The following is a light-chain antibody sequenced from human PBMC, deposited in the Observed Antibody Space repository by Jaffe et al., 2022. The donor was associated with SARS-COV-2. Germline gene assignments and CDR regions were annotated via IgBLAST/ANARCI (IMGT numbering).Light chain of an antibody. Sequence: QSVLTQPPSASGAPGQRVTISCSGSSSNIGSHTVSWYQQLPGAAPKLLIYRHIQRPSGVPDRFSGSKSGTSASLAISGLQSEDEADYYCASWDGSLNVWVFGGGTKLTVL. CDR1: SSNIGSHT. V-gene: IGLV1-44*01. CDR3: ASWDGSLNVWV. J-gene: IGLJ3*02. CDR2: RHI.